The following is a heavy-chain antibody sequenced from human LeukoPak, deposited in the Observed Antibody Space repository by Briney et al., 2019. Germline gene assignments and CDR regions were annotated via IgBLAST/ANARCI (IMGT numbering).Heavy chain of an antibody. Sequence: GGSLRLSCSASGFTFSSYAMHWVRQAPGHGLEYVSAISSNGGTIYYADSAKGRFTISRDNSKNTLYLQMSSLRVEDTAVYYCVKGSEAYCDSKSDYWGQGTLVTVSS. CDR3: VKGSEAYCDSKSDY. V-gene: IGHV3-64D*09. J-gene: IGHJ4*02. CDR1: GFTFSSYA. D-gene: IGHD3-22*01. CDR2: ISSNGGTI.